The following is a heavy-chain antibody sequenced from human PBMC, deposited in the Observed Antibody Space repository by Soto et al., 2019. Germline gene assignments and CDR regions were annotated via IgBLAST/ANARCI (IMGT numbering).Heavy chain of an antibody. J-gene: IGHJ4*02. CDR3: AHRRPYSNSPEYFFDY. CDR2: IYWDDDK. D-gene: IGHD6-6*01. CDR1: GFSLSTSGVD. Sequence: QITLKESGPTLVKPTQTLTLTCTFSGFSLSTSGVDVGWIRQPPGKALERLALIYWDDDKRYSPSLKSTLTIYKDTYKNQVVLTMTNMDPLDTATYYCAHRRPYSNSPEYFFDYWGQGTLVTVSS. V-gene: IGHV2-5*02.